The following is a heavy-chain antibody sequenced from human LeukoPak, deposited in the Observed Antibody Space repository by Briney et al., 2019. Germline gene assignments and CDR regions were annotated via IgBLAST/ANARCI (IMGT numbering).Heavy chain of an antibody. J-gene: IGHJ3*02. CDR3: ARDLGYCSSTSCSDAFDI. D-gene: IGHD2-2*01. CDR1: GFTFSDYY. V-gene: IGHV3-11*06. CDR2: ISSSSSYT. Sequence: GGSLRLSYAASGFTFSDYYMSWIRQAPGKGLEWVSYISSSSSYTNYADSVKGRFTISRDNAKNSLYLQMNSLRAEDTAVYYCARDLGYCSSTSCSDAFDIWGQGTMVTVSS.